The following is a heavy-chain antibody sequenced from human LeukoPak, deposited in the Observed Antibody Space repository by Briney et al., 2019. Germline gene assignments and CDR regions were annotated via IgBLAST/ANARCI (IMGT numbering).Heavy chain of an antibody. CDR2: IYYTGST. J-gene: IGHJ4*02. V-gene: IGHV4-59*05. D-gene: IGHD6-13*01. CDR1: GGSISSYY. Sequence: SETLSLTCTVSGGSISSYYWSWIRQPPGKGLEWIGSIYYTGSTYYNPSLKSRVTISVDTSKNQFSLKLSSVTAADTAVYYCARAAGIGTYDFDYWGQGTRVTVSS. CDR3: ARAAGIGTYDFDY.